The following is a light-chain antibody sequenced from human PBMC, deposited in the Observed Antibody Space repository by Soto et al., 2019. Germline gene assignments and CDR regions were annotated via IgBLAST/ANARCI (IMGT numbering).Light chain of an antibody. CDR3: QQTYSTPGWT. J-gene: IGKJ1*01. V-gene: IGKV1-39*01. Sequence: DIQMTHSPSSLSASVGDRVTITCRASQTITSDLNWYQQRPGKAPKLLIYAASNLQSGVPSRFSGSGSGTDFTFIISSLQPEDSATYYCQQTYSTPGWTFGQGTKVDI. CDR1: QTITSD. CDR2: AAS.